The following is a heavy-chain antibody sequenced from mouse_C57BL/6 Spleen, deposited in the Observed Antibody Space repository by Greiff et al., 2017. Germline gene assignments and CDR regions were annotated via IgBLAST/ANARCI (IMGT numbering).Heavy chain of an antibody. CDR1: GYTFTSYW. CDR3: ASRGYGSSYWYFEV. J-gene: IGHJ1*03. V-gene: IGHV1-50*01. D-gene: IGHD1-1*01. CDR2: IDPSDSYT. Sequence: QVQLQQPGAELVKPGASVKLSCKASGYTFTSYWMQWVKQRPGQGLEWIGEIDPSDSYTNYNQKFKGKATVTVDTSSSTAYMQLSSLTSEDSAVYYCASRGYGSSYWYFEVWGTGTTVTVSS.